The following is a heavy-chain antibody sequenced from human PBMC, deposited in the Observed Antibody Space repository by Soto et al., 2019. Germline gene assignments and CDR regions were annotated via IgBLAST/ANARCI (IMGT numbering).Heavy chain of an antibody. CDR2: IIPIFGTA. CDR3: AKDSTYYYDSSGYYRFDY. Sequence: SVKVSCKASGGTFSSYAISWVRQAPGQGLEWMGGIIPIFGTANYAQKFQGRVTITADESTSTAYMELSSLRSEDTAVYYCAKDSTYYYDSSGYYRFDYWGHGTLVTVSS. V-gene: IGHV1-69*13. J-gene: IGHJ4*01. CDR1: GGTFSSYA. D-gene: IGHD3-22*01.